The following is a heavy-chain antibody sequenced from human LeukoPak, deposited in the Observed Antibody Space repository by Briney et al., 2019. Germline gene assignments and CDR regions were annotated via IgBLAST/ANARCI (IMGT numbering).Heavy chain of an antibody. V-gene: IGHV3-30-3*01. CDR3: ARGGYYDSSGYPHRTYYFDY. CDR1: GFTFSSYA. J-gene: IGHJ4*02. CDR2: ISYDGSNK. Sequence: PGGSLRLSCAASGFTFSSYAMHWVRQAPGKGLEWVAVISYDGSNKYYADSVKGRFTISRDNSKNTLYLQMNSLRAEDTAVYYCARGGYYDSSGYPHRTYYFDYWGQGTLVTVSS. D-gene: IGHD3-22*01.